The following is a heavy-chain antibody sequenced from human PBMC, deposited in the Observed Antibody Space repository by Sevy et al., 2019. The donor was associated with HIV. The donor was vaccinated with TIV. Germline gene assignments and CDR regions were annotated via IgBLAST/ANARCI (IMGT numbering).Heavy chain of an antibody. CDR3: TSDILTGYCFDY. V-gene: IGHV3-30-3*01. D-gene: IGHD3-9*01. CDR2: ISYDGSNK. CDR1: GFTFSSYA. J-gene: IGHJ4*02. Sequence: GGSLRLSCAASGFTFSSYAMHWVCQAPGKGLEWVAVISYDGSNKYYADSVKGRFTISRDNSKNTLYLQMNSLRAEDTAVYYCTSDILTGYCFDYWGQGTLVTVSS.